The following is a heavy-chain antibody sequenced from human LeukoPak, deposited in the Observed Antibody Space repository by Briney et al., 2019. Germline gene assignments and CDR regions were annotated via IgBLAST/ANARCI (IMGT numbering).Heavy chain of an antibody. CDR2: INHSGST. CDR3: ARVSQLTFDY. CDR1: GGSFSGYY. D-gene: IGHD4/OR15-4a*01. V-gene: IGHV4-34*01. J-gene: IGHJ4*02. Sequence: SETLSLTCAVYGGSFSGYYWSWIRQPPGKGLEWIGEINHSGSTNYNPSLKSRVTISVDTSKNQFSLKLSSVTAADTAVYYCARVSQLTFDYWGQGTLVTVSS.